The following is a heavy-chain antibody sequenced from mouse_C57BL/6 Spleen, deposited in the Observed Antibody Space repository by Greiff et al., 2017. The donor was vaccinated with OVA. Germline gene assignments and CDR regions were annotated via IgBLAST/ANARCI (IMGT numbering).Heavy chain of an antibody. CDR2: IDPANGNT. J-gene: IGHJ2*01. CDR3: ARRGQLRLQDFDY. CDR1: GFNIKNTY. D-gene: IGHD3-2*02. V-gene: IGHV14-3*01. Sequence: VHVKQSVAELVRPGASVKLSCTASGFNIKNTYMHWVKQRPEQGLEWIGRIDPANGNTKYAPKFQGKATITADTSSNTAYLQLSSLTSEDTAIYYCARRGQLRLQDFDYWGQGTTLTVSS.